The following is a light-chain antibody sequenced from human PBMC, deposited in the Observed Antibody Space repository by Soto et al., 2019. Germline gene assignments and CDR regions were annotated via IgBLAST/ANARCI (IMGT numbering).Light chain of an antibody. CDR2: DVS. J-gene: IGLJ1*01. Sequence: QSALTQPASVSGSPGQSITISCTGTSSDVGGYNYVSWYQHHPGKVPKLMIYDVSNRPSGVSNRFSGSKSGNTASLTISGLQPEDEADYYCCSYTTSNTRQIVFGTGTKVTVL. V-gene: IGLV2-14*03. CDR3: CSYTTSNTRQIV. CDR1: SSDVGGYNY.